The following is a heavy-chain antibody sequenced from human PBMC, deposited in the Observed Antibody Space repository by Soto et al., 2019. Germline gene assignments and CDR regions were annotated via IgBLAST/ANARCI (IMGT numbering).Heavy chain of an antibody. CDR1: GFTFSSYD. Sequence: GGSLRLSCAASGFTFSSYDMHWVRQATGKGLEGVSAIGTAGDTYYPDSVKGRFTISRDNAKNSLYLQMNSLRAEDTAVYYCARGLGRAPVDYWGQGTLVTVSS. D-gene: IGHD5-12*01. V-gene: IGHV3-13*01. CDR3: ARGLGRAPVDY. CDR2: IGTAGDT. J-gene: IGHJ4*02.